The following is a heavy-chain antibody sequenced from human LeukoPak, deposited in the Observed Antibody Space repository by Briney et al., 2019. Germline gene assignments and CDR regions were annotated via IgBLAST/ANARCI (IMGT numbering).Heavy chain of an antibody. V-gene: IGHV1-18*01. D-gene: IGHD5/OR15-5a*01. CDR3: ARDAVSTTTAGGIDY. Sequence: ASVKVSCKASGYTFTNYGISWVRQAPGQGLEWMGWISAYSGNTHYAQKIQGRATMTTDTSTSTAYMELRSLTSDDTAVYYCARDAVSTTTAGGIDYWGQGTLVTVSS. CDR2: ISAYSGNT. CDR1: GYTFTNYG. J-gene: IGHJ4*02.